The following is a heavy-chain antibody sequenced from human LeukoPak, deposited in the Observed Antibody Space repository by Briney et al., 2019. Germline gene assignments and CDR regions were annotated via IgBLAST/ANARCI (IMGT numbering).Heavy chain of an antibody. CDR2: IYDSGSA. J-gene: IGHJ4*02. V-gene: IGHV4-39*07. D-gene: IGHD4-23*01. CDR3: ARDLGTVETPSPPQDY. Sequence: SETLSLTCTVSGGSITSTFYWGWFRQPPGKGLEWIGSIYDSGSAYYNPSLKSRVTISIDTSKNQFSLKLTSVTAADTAVYYCARDLGTVETPSPPQDYWGQGTLVTVSS. CDR1: GGSITSTFY.